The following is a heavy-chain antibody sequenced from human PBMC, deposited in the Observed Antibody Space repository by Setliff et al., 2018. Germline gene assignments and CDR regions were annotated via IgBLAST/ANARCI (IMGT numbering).Heavy chain of an antibody. CDR2: IYYSGST. D-gene: IGHD1-26*01. V-gene: IGHV4-31*03. CDR1: GGSISSGGYY. CDR3: ARVFPMVGATERRAFDI. J-gene: IGHJ3*02. Sequence: PSETLSLTCTVSGGSISSGGYYWSWIRQHPGKGLEWIGYIYYSGSTYYNPSLKSRVTISVDTSKNQFSLKLNSVTAADTAVYYCARVFPMVGATERRAFDIWGQGTVVTVSS.